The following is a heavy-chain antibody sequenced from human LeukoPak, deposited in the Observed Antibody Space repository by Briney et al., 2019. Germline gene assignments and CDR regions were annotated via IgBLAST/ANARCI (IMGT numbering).Heavy chain of an antibody. CDR2: ISASGSTI. J-gene: IGHJ4*02. V-gene: IGHV3-23*01. Sequence: GGSLRLSCIASGFTFTHYAMTWVRQAPGKGLEWVSDISASGSTIHYADSVKGRFTVSRDNSKNTVFLEMISLRVEDTALYHCAKGHGDWGGNYLDHWGQGAQVTVSS. CDR1: GFTFTHYA. D-gene: IGHD4-17*01. CDR3: AKGHGDWGGNYLDH.